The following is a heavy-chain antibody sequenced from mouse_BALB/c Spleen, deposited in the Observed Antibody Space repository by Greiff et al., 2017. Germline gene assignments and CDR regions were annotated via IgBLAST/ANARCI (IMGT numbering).Heavy chain of an antibody. V-gene: IGHV1-14*01. CDR2: IDPYYGGT. CDR3: ARHGTNAMDY. Sequence: EVQLQQSGPELVKPGASVKMSCKASGYTFTSYVMHWVKQKPGQGLEWIGYIDPYYGGTSYNQKFKGKATLTVDKSSSTAYMQLKSLTSEDSAVYYCARHGTNAMDYWGQGTSVTVSS. D-gene: IGHD1-2*01. CDR1: GYTFTSYV. J-gene: IGHJ4*01.